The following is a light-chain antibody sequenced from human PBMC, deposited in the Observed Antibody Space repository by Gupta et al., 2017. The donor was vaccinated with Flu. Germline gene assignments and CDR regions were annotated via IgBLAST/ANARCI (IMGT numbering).Light chain of an antibody. CDR3: CSYSGTDSLYV. CDR1: NSDVGGYNY. CDR2: DVN. J-gene: IGLJ1*01. V-gene: IGLV2-11*03. Sequence: VTIACTGTNSDVGGYNYVSWYQQHPGKAPKLIIYDVNMRPSGVPDRFSGSKSGNTASLTISRLQAEDEADYYCCSYSGTDSLYVFGDGTKVTVL.